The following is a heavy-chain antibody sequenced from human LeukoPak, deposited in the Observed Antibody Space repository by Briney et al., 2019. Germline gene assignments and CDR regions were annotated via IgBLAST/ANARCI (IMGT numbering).Heavy chain of an antibody. D-gene: IGHD4-17*01. CDR2: INSDGSST. Sequence: PGGSLRLSCAASGFTFSSYWMHWVRQAPGEGLVWVSRINSDGSSTSYADSVKGRFTISRDNAKNTLYLQMNSLRAEDTAVYYCARDPPTVTTYSYFDYWGQGTLVTVSS. CDR3: ARDPPTVTTYSYFDY. J-gene: IGHJ4*02. V-gene: IGHV3-74*01. CDR1: GFTFSSYW.